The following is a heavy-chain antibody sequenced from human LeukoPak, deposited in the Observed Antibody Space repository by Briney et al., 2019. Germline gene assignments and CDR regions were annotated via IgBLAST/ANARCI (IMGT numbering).Heavy chain of an antibody. D-gene: IGHD2-8*02. CDR2: IKSETDGGTA. CDR3: TVLFYDY. V-gene: IGHV3-15*01. CDR1: GFTFSNAS. J-gene: IGHJ4*02. Sequence: GGSLRLSCAASGFTFSNASMTWVRQAPGKGLEWVGRIKSETDGGTADYAAPVKGRFTISRDDSKNTLYLQMNSLKTEDTAVYYCTVLFYDYWGQGTLVTVSS.